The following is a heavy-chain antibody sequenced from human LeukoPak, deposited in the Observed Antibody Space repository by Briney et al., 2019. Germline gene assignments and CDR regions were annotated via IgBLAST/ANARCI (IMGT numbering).Heavy chain of an antibody. J-gene: IGHJ4*02. V-gene: IGHV3-23*01. CDR2: ISGYGDNT. Sequence: GGSLRLSCAASGFMFNSYAMSWVRQAPGKGLEWVLSISGYGDNTYYADSVKGRFTIPRDNSKKTLYLQMNSLRAEDTAVYYCAKEDYSSGSYYFDYWGQGTLVTVSS. D-gene: IGHD6-19*01. CDR1: GFMFNSYA. CDR3: AKEDYSSGSYYFDY.